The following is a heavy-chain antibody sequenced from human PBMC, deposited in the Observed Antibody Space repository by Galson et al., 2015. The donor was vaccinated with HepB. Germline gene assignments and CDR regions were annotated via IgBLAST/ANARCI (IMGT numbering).Heavy chain of an antibody. V-gene: IGHV1-2*05. J-gene: IGHJ3*02. Sequence: SVKVSCKASGYTFTGYYMHWVRQAPGQGLGWMGRINPNSGGTNYAQKFQGRVTMTRDTSISTAYMELSRLRSDDTVVYYCARVAVGIAAAGDAFDIWGQGTMVTVSS. D-gene: IGHD6-13*01. CDR1: GYTFTGYY. CDR2: INPNSGGT. CDR3: ARVAVGIAAAGDAFDI.